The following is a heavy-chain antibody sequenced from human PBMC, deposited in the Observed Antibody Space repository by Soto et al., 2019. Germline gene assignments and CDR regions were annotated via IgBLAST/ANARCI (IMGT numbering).Heavy chain of an antibody. V-gene: IGHV3-53*01. CDR1: GFSVSSKY. J-gene: IGHJ4*02. CDR2: IYSGGST. Sequence: EVQLVESGGGLIQPGGSLRLSCVVSGFSVSSKYMTWVRQAPGKGLEWVSVIYSGGSTYYADSVKGRFTISRDNSKNMLFLQMNSLRAEDTAVYYCARERDSRGYILGYWGQGTLVTVSS. D-gene: IGHD3-22*01. CDR3: ARERDSRGYILGY.